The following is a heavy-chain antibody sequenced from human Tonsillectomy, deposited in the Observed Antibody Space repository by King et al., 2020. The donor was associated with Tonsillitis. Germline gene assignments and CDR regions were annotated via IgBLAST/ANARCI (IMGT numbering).Heavy chain of an antibody. Sequence: QLVQSGGGLVKPGGSLRLSCAASGFTFSSYSMNWVRQAPGKGLEWVSSISSSSYIYYADSVKGRFTISRDNAKNSMYLQMNTLRAEDTAVYYCARDVGHGVVVVPAAMDYWGQGTLVTVSS. CDR2: ISSSSYI. J-gene: IGHJ4*02. CDR3: ARDVGHGVVVVPAAMDY. V-gene: IGHV3-21*01. CDR1: GFTFSSYS. D-gene: IGHD2-2*01.